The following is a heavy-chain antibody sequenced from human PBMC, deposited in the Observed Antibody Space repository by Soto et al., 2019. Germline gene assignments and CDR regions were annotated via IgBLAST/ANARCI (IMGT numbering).Heavy chain of an antibody. Sequence: PGGSLRLSCAASGFFFTGAWMNWVRQAPGKGLEWVANIREDGGLKYYVDSVKGRFTISRDNAKNSLYLQMDSLRAEDTAVYYCTRDIYPSLSNAYFDAFDMWGQGTMVTVSS. J-gene: IGHJ3*02. V-gene: IGHV3-7*01. D-gene: IGHD3-16*01. CDR1: GFFFTGAW. CDR3: TRDIYPSLSNAYFDAFDM. CDR2: IREDGGLK.